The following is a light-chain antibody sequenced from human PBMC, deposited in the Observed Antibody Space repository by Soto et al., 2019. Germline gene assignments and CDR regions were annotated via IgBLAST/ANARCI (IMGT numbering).Light chain of an antibody. CDR2: GVS. CDR1: QSVNNN. CDR3: QQYNNWPRT. Sequence: EIEMTQSPATRSVLPGERATLSCRASQSVNNNLAWYQQKPGQAPRLLIHGVSTRATGIPARFSGSGSGTDFTLTISILQAEDVGVYYCQQYNNWPRTFAQGTMVDIK. V-gene: IGKV3-15*01. J-gene: IGKJ1*01.